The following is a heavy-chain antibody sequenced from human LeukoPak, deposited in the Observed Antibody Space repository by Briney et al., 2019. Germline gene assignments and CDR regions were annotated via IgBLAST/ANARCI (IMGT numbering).Heavy chain of an antibody. V-gene: IGHV3-23*01. D-gene: IGHD3-10*01. J-gene: IGHJ4*02. CDR2: ISGRASSA. CDR3: AKTTSWLGEGPFGY. CDR1: GFTFSNYA. Sequence: GGSLRLSCAASGFTFSNYAMAWVRQAPGKGLEWLSTISGRASSAYYVDSVEGRFTISRDNSKNMLYLQMNSLRAEDTALYYCAKTTSWLGEGPFGYWGQGTLVTVSS.